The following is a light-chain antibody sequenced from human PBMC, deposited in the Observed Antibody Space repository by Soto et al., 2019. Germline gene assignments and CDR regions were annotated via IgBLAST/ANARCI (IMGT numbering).Light chain of an antibody. CDR2: DVN. V-gene: IGLV2-11*01. CDR3: CSYVGGPLYV. J-gene: IGLJ1*01. Sequence: QSALTQPRSVSGSPGQSVTISCTGTSSDVGGYNHVSWYQQHPGKAPKVMIYDVNERPSGVPNRFSGSKSGNTASLTISGLQAEDEADYYCCSYVGGPLYVFGAGTQLTVL. CDR1: SSDVGGYNH.